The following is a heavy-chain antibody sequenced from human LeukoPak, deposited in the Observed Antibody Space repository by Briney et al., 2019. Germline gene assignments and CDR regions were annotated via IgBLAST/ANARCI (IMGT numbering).Heavy chain of an antibody. Sequence: GGSLRLSCAASGFTFSSYGMHWVRQAPGKGLEWVAVIWYDGSNKYYADSVKGRFTISRDNSKNTMSLQMNSLRAEDTAVYYCAKRDCSGGNCDWGQGTLVTVSS. J-gene: IGHJ4*02. CDR3: AKRDCSGGNCD. D-gene: IGHD2-15*01. V-gene: IGHV3-33*06. CDR2: IWYDGSNK. CDR1: GFTFSSYG.